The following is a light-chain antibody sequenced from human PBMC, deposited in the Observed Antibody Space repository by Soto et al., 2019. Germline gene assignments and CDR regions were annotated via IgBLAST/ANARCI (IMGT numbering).Light chain of an antibody. J-gene: IGKJ1*01. CDR2: KAS. Sequence: DIQMTQSPSTLSTSVGDRVTITCRASHNISSWLSWYQQKPGKAPKLLIYKASSLDSGVPSRFSGSGSGTEFTLTISSLQPDDFATYFCQQYSSYWWTFGQGTKVDI. CDR3: QQYSSYWWT. CDR1: HNISSW. V-gene: IGKV1-5*03.